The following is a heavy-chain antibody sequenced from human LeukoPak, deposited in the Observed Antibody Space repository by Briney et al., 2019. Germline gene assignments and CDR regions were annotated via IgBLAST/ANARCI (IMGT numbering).Heavy chain of an antibody. CDR3: ARVQSRYYYYYMDV. Sequence: AASVKVSCKASGGTFSSYTISWVRQAPGQGLEWMGRIIPILGIANYAQKFQGRVTITADKSTSTAHMELRSLRSDDTAVYYCARVQSRYYYYYMDVWGKGTTVTVSS. CDR1: GGTFSSYT. V-gene: IGHV1-69*02. CDR2: IIPILGIA. J-gene: IGHJ6*03. D-gene: IGHD1-1*01.